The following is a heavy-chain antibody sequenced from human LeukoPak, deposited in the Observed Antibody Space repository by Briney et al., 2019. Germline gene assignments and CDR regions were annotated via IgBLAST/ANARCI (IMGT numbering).Heavy chain of an antibody. CDR1: GFTFSSYA. Sequence: GGSLRLSCAASGFTFSSYAMSWVRQAPGEGLEWVSTISGSADNTNYAEAVKGRFTISRDNSKNTMYLQMNSLRAEDTAVYYCAKQGFGCWGQGTLVTVSS. CDR2: ISGSADNT. J-gene: IGHJ4*02. V-gene: IGHV3-23*01. CDR3: AKQGFGC.